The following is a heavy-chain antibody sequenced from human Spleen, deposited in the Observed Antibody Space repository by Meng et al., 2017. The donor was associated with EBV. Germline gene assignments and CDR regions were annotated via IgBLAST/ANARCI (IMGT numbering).Heavy chain of an antibody. D-gene: IGHD2-21*02. Sequence: QVPPQEAGPGLVTPSQTLSLTCAVSGSSISSGDNYWSWIRQPPGKGLEWIGYIFYSGHTYHNPSLASRVTISVDTSKNQFSLKLTSVTAADTAVYYCARDRSRGDPYFDYWGQGTLVTVSS. V-gene: IGHV4-30-4*01. J-gene: IGHJ4*02. CDR1: GSSISSGDNY. CDR2: IFYSGHT. CDR3: ARDRSRGDPYFDY.